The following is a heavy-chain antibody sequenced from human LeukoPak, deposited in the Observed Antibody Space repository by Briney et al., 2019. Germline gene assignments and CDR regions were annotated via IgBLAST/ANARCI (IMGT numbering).Heavy chain of an antibody. D-gene: IGHD3-3*01. Sequence: GGSLRLSCAASGFTFSSYSMNWVRQAPGKGLEWVSSISSSSSYIYYADSVKGRFTISRDNAKNSLYLQMSNVKTEDTAVYYCAKHIYGVVSIQQWGQGTLVTVSS. V-gene: IGHV3-21*03. J-gene: IGHJ1*01. CDR1: GFTFSSYS. CDR3: AKHIYGVVSIQQ. CDR2: ISSSSSYI.